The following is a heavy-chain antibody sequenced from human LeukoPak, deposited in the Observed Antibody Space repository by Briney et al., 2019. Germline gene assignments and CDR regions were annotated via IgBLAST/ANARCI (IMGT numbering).Heavy chain of an antibody. CDR1: GFTFSNYG. J-gene: IGHJ4*02. D-gene: IGHD2-2*01. CDR3: AREIHQLFGDDDY. CDR2: ISSSGSTI. V-gene: IGHV3-48*04. Sequence: GGSLRLSCAASGFTFSNYGMHWVRQAPGKGLEWVSYISSSGSTIYYADSVKGRFTISRDNAKNSLYLQMNSLRAEDTAVYYCAREIHQLFGDDDYWGQGTLVTVSS.